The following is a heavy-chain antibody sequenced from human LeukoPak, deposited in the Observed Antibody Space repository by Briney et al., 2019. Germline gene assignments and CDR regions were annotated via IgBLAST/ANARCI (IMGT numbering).Heavy chain of an antibody. Sequence: SGTLSLTCAVSGGAISNSNWWSWVRQPPGKGLEWIGEIYHSGRDNYNPSLKSRVTISIDTSNNQFSLKLYSVAAADTAVYYCARWLTTWGQGTLVTVSS. CDR3: ARWLTT. J-gene: IGHJ5*02. V-gene: IGHV4-4*02. CDR1: GGAISNSNW. CDR2: IYHSGRD. D-gene: IGHD3-9*01.